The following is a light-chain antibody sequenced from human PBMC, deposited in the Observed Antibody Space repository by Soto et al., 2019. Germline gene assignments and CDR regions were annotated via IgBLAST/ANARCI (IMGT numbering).Light chain of an antibody. V-gene: IGKV1-5*03. Sequence: LQTTQSPTSLSGSVGDSFTITCRASQTISSWLAWYQQKPGKAPKLLIYKASTLKSGVPSRFSGSGSGTEFTLTISSLQPDDFATYYCQQYNSYSEAFGQGTRLEI. J-gene: IGKJ5*01. CDR2: KAS. CDR1: QTISSW. CDR3: QQYNSYSEA.